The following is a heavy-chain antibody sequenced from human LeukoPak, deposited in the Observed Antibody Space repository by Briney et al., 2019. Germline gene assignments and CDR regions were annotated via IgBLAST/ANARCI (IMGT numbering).Heavy chain of an antibody. CDR1: GFTVSSNY. Sequence: GGSLRLSCAASGFTVSSNYMSWVRQAPGKGLEWVSSISSSSSYIYYADSVKGRFTISRDNAKNSLYLQMNSLRAEDTAVYYCARDYEEPYGSGSCQLDYWAREPWSPSPQ. CDR2: ISSSSSYI. CDR3: ARDYEEPYGSGSCQLDY. V-gene: IGHV3-21*01. J-gene: IGHJ4*02. D-gene: IGHD3-10*01.